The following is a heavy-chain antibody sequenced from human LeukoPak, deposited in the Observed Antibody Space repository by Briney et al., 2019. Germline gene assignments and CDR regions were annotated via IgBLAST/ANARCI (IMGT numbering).Heavy chain of an antibody. CDR3: ARPGYGSGSYYM. CDR1: GGTFSSYA. D-gene: IGHD3-10*01. Sequence: RASMKVSCKASGGTFSSYAISWVRQAPGQGLEWMGRIIPIFGTANYAQKFQGRVTITTDESTSTAYMELSSLRSEDTAVYYCARPGYGSGSYYMWGQGTLVTVSS. V-gene: IGHV1-69*05. CDR2: IIPIFGTA. J-gene: IGHJ4*02.